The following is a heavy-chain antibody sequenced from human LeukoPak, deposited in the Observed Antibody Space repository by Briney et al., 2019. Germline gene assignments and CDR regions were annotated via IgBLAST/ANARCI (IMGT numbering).Heavy chain of an antibody. CDR1: GFTFSSYG. CDR3: AKAQKDYGDYVIDY. V-gene: IGHV3-33*06. D-gene: IGHD4-17*01. Sequence: QPGGSLRLSCAASGFTFSSYGMHWVRQAPGKGLEWVAVIWCDGSNKYYADSVKGRFTISRDNSKNTLYLQMNSLRAEDTAVYYCAKAQKDYGDYVIDYWGQGTLVTVSS. J-gene: IGHJ4*02. CDR2: IWCDGSNK.